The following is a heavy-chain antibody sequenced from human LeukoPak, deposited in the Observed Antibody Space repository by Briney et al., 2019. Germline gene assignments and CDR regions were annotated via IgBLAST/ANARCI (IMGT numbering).Heavy chain of an antibody. CDR2: ISSSSSYI. D-gene: IGHD4-17*01. CDR3: ARHLGLDYGDYPDYFDY. Sequence: PGGSLRLSCAASGFTFSSYSMNWVRQAPGKGLEWVSSISSSSSYIYYADSVKGRFTISRDNAKNSLYLQMNSLRAEDTAVYYCARHLGLDYGDYPDYFDYWGQGTLVTVSS. J-gene: IGHJ4*02. V-gene: IGHV3-21*01. CDR1: GFTFSSYS.